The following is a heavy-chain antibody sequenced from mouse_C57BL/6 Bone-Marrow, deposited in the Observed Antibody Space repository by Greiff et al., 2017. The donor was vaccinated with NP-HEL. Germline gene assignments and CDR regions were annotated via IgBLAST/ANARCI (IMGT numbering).Heavy chain of an antibody. CDR3: ARRGVVDY. D-gene: IGHD1-1*01. CDR1: GYTFTSYW. Sequence: VQLQQSGAELVRPGTSVKLSCKASGYTFTSYWMHWVKQRPGQGLEWIGVIDPSDSYTNYNQKFKGKATLTVDTSSSTAYMQLSSLTSEDSAVYYCARRGVVDYWGQGTTLTVSS. J-gene: IGHJ2*01. V-gene: IGHV1-59*01. CDR2: IDPSDSYT.